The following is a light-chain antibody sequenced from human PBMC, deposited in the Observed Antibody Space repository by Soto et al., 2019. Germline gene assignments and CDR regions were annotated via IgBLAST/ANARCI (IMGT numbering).Light chain of an antibody. J-gene: IGKJ1*01. V-gene: IGKV2-28*01. CDR2: LGS. Sequence: IVMTQSPLSLTVTPGEPASISCRSSQNLQHSNGYNYLDWYLQKPGQSPQLLIYLGSNRASGVPDRFSGSGLGTDFTLKISRVEAEDVGVYYCVQTLQTATFGQGTKGDIK. CDR3: VQTLQTAT. CDR1: QNLQHSNGYNY.